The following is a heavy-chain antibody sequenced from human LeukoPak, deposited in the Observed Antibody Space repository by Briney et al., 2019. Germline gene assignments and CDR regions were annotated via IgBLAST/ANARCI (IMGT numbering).Heavy chain of an antibody. J-gene: IGHJ2*01. CDR1: GGSISSYY. CDR2: IYYSGST. D-gene: IGHD3-3*01. Sequence: SETLSLTCTVSGGSISSYYWSWIRQPPGKGLEWIGYIYYSGSTNYNPSLKSRVTISVDTSKNQFSLKLSSVTAADTAVYYCARVEFWSGSPPYWYFDLWGRGTLVTVSS. CDR3: ARVEFWSGSPPYWYFDL. V-gene: IGHV4-59*01.